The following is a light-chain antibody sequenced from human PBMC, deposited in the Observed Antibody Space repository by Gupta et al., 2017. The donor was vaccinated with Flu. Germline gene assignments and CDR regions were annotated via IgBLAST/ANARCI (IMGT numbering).Light chain of an antibody. CDR3: CSYAGSDLYV. V-gene: IGLV2-23*01. J-gene: IGLJ1*01. Sequence: TRVDVGRFNVASWYQQPPGKAPKRIIYEARKRPSWVSNRFSGAKSGNTASLTISGLQAEDEADYFCCSYAGSDLYVFGTGTAVTIL. CDR2: EAR. CDR1: RVDVGRFNV.